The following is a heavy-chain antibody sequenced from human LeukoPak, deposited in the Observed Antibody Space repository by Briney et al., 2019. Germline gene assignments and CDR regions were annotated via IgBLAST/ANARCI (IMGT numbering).Heavy chain of an antibody. CDR3: ARQFLVGSTFHAFDL. Sequence: SETLSLTCSVSVVSMNGYYWSWLRQSAGNRLEWIGHVDSSGNTNYNPSLESRVTMSVDTSKKQFSLKLTSVTAADMAVYLCARQFLVGSTFHAFDLWGQGTRVTVSS. D-gene: IGHD1-26*01. V-gene: IGHV4-4*07. CDR2: VDSSGNT. J-gene: IGHJ3*01. CDR1: VVSMNGYY.